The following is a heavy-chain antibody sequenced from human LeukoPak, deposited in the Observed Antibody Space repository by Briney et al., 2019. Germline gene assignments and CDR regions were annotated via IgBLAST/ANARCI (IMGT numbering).Heavy chain of an antibody. V-gene: IGHV3-23*01. CDR2: ISGSGTYT. J-gene: IGHJ4*02. D-gene: IGHD2-15*01. Sequence: GRSLRLSCAASGFTFRSYAMTWVRQAPGKGLEWVSTISGSGTYTYYADSVKGRFTISRDNSKSTLYLQMNSLRGEDTAVYYCAKDPREAAYFFDSWGQGTLVTVSS. CDR1: GFTFRSYA. CDR3: AKDPREAAYFFDS.